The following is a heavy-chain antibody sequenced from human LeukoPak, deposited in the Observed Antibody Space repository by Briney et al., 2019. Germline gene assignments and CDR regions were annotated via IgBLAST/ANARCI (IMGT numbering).Heavy chain of an antibody. Sequence: TSSETLSLTCAVYGGSFSGYYWSWIRQPPGKGLEWIGEINHSGSTNYNPSLKSRVTISVDTSKNQFSLKLSSVTAADTAVYYCARGLGLTRWYSSGWPFDYWGQGTLVTVSS. J-gene: IGHJ4*02. CDR1: GGSFSGYY. D-gene: IGHD6-19*01. CDR2: INHSGST. V-gene: IGHV4-34*01. CDR3: ARGLGLTRWYSSGWPFDY.